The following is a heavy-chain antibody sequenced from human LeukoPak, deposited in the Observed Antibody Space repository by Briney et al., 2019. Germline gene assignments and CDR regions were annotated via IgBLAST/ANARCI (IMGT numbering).Heavy chain of an antibody. CDR3: ARVRQQLARRYYMDV. V-gene: IGHV4-34*01. CDR1: GGSFSGYY. J-gene: IGHJ6*03. Sequence: PSETLSLTCGAYGGSFSGYYWGWIRQAPGKGLEWIGEINHNGGTNYNPSLKSRVTISVDTSKNQFSLKLSSVTAADTAVYYCARVRQQLARRYYMDVWGKGTTVTVSS. CDR2: INHNGGT. D-gene: IGHD6-13*01.